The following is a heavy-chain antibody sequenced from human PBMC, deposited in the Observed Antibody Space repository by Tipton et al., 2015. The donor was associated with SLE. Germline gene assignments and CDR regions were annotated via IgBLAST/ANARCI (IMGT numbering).Heavy chain of an antibody. CDR3: ATNSGYNWFDP. V-gene: IGHV4-34*01. CDR1: GGSISSYY. Sequence: TLSLTCTVSGGSISSYYWSWIRQPPGKGLEWIGEINHSGSTNYNPSLKSRVTISVDTSKNQFSLKLSSVTAADTAVYYCATNSGYNWFDPWGQGTLVTVSS. CDR2: INHSGST. D-gene: IGHD5-12*01. J-gene: IGHJ5*02.